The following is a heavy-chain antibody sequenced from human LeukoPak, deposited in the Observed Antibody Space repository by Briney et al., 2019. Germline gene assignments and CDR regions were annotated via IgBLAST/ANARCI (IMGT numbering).Heavy chain of an antibody. J-gene: IGHJ5*02. D-gene: IGHD6-13*01. Sequence: PGASLRLSCAASGFTFSSYALSWVRQAPGKGLEWVSTVTGDGLTTFYADSVKGRFTISRDNSKNTLYLQMNSLRAEDTALYYCAKSGSSWHDWFEHWGQGTLVTVSS. CDR1: GFTFSSYA. CDR3: AKSGSSWHDWFEH. CDR2: VTGDGLTT. V-gene: IGHV3-23*01.